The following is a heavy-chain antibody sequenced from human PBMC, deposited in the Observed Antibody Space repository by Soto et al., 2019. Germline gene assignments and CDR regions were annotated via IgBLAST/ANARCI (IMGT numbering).Heavy chain of an antibody. D-gene: IGHD2-2*01. J-gene: IGHJ4*02. Sequence: SETLSLTCTVSGGSISSGNYYWDWIRQPPGEGLEWIGSRYYSGSIYYNPSLKSRVTISVDTAKNQFSLKLSSVTAADTAVYYCARGALGYCATTSCCGFDHWGQGTLVTVSS. CDR1: GGSISSGNYY. V-gene: IGHV4-39*01. CDR2: RYYSGSI. CDR3: ARGALGYCATTSCCGFDH.